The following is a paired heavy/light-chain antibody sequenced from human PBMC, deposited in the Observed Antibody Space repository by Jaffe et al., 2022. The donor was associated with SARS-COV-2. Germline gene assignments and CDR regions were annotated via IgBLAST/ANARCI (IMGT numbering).Heavy chain of an antibody. CDR3: AKGLGLDYGDYEAGAFDI. CDR1: GFTFSSYA. V-gene: IGHV3-23*04. Sequence: EVQLVESGGGLVQPGGSLRLSCAASGFTFSSYAMSWVRQAPGKGLEWVSAISGSGGSTYYADSVKGRFTISRDNSKNTLYLQMNSLRAEDTAVYYCAKGLGLDYGDYEAGAFDIWGQGTMVTVSS. J-gene: IGHJ3*02. D-gene: IGHD4-17*01. CDR2: ISGSGGST.
Light chain of an antibody. CDR2: QDS. Sequence: SYELTQPPSVSVSPGQTASITCSGDKLGDKYACWYQQKPGQSPVLVIYQDSKRPSGIPERFSGSNSGNTATLTISGTQAMDEADYYCQAWDSSTYYVFGTGTKVTVL. CDR1: KLGDKY. CDR3: QAWDSSTYYV. J-gene: IGLJ1*01. V-gene: IGLV3-1*01.